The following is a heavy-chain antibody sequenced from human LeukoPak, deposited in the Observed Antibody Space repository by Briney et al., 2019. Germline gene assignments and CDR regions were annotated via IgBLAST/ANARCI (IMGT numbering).Heavy chain of an antibody. CDR1: GFTFSSYG. Sequence: SGGSLRLSCAASGFTFSSYGMSWVRQAPGKGLEWVSVIRGSGRTTYYADSVKGRFTISRDNSKNTLYLQMNSLRAEDTAVYYCARVTYGSGTYGAFDYWGQGTLVTVSS. J-gene: IGHJ4*02. CDR2: IRGSGRTT. D-gene: IGHD3-10*01. CDR3: ARVTYGSGTYGAFDY. V-gene: IGHV3-23*01.